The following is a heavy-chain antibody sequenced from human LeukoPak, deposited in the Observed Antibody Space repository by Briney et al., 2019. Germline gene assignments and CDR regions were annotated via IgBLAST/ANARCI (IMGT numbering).Heavy chain of an antibody. J-gene: IGHJ4*02. Sequence: PGGSLRLSCAASRFTFSSYGIHWVRQAPGKGLEWVTFIRNDGSNEYYADSVKGRFTISRDNSKKTLYLQMNSLRVEDTAVYYCAKMGPYYHASSPYYLHYWGQGTLVTVSS. CDR2: IRNDGSNE. CDR1: RFTFSSYG. V-gene: IGHV3-30*02. D-gene: IGHD3-22*01. CDR3: AKMGPYYHASSPYYLHY.